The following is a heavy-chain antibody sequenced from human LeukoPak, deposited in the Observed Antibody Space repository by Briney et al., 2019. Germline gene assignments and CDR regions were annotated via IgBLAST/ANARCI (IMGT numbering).Heavy chain of an antibody. CDR1: GGSISSSSYY. V-gene: IGHV4-39*07. J-gene: IGHJ4*02. Sequence: SETLSLTCTVSGGSISSSSYYWGWIRQPPGKRLEWIGSIYYSGSTYYNPSLKSRVTISVDTSKNQFSLKLSSVTAADTAVYYCAGDLVDTAMVFDYWGQGTLVTVSS. CDR3: AGDLVDTAMVFDY. CDR2: IYYSGST. D-gene: IGHD5-18*01.